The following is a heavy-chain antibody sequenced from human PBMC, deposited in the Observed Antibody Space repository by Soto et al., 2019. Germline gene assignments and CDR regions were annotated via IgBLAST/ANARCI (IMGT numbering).Heavy chain of an antibody. J-gene: IGHJ6*02. D-gene: IGHD6-6*01. CDR3: ERHGRAARPPPGLF. Sequence: KPSETLSLTCTVSGGSISSSSYYWGWIRQPPGKGLEWIGSIYYSGSTYYNPSLKSRVTISVDTSKNQFSLKLSSVTAADTAVYYCERHGRAARPPPGLFWGQGTTVTVSS. V-gene: IGHV4-39*01. CDR2: IYYSGST. CDR1: GGSISSSSYY.